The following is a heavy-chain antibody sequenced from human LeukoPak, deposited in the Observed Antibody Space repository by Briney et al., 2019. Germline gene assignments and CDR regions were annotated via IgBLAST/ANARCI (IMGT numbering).Heavy chain of an antibody. Sequence: PSETLSLTCTVSGGSISTGDYYWSWIRQPPGKGLEWIGSIYYSGSTYYNPSLKSRVTISVDTSKNQFSLKLSSVTAADTAVYYCARQDYDFWSGPNWFDPWGQGTLVTVSS. D-gene: IGHD3-3*01. CDR1: GGSISTGDYY. CDR2: IYYSGST. J-gene: IGHJ5*02. CDR3: ARQDYDFWSGPNWFDP. V-gene: IGHV4-39*01.